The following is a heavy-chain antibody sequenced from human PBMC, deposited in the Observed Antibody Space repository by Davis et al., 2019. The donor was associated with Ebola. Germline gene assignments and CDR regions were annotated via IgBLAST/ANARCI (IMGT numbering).Heavy chain of an antibody. Sequence: PGGSLRLSCAASGFSFHDYGMNWVRQAPGKGLEWVALTSYDGSNKDYADSVEGRFTISRDNSRNTLFLQMNTLRVEDTAVYYCARYMGSGAVGYFDSWGLGTLVTVSS. V-gene: IGHV3-30*03. J-gene: IGHJ4*02. CDR2: TSYDGSNK. D-gene: IGHD2-15*01. CDR1: GFSFHDYG. CDR3: ARYMGSGAVGYFDS.